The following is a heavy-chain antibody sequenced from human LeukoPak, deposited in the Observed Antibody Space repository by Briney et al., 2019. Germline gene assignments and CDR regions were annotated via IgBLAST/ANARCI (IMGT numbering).Heavy chain of an antibody. Sequence: GGSLRLSCAASGFTSTNYAMNWVRRAPGKGLEWVSVLIGSSGSTDYADSVKGRFTISRDNSKNTVFLQMNSLRAEDTAIYYCAKGAYDYIEIGYFDSWGQGTLVTVSS. V-gene: IGHV3-23*01. CDR2: LIGSSGST. CDR1: GFTSTNYA. D-gene: IGHD5-12*01. J-gene: IGHJ4*02. CDR3: AKGAYDYIEIGYFDS.